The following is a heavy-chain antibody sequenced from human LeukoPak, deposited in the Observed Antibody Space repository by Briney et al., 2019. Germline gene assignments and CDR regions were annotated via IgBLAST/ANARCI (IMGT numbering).Heavy chain of an antibody. V-gene: IGHV4-59*01. CDR1: GGSISSYY. J-gene: IGHJ5*02. D-gene: IGHD5-12*01. CDR3: ARTDIVATMWDPGWFDP. CDR2: IYYSGGT. Sequence: PSETLSLTCTVSGGSISSYYWSWIRQPPGKGLEWIGYIYYSGGTNYNPSLKSRVTISVDTSKNQFSLKLSSVTAADTAVYYCARTDIVATMWDPGWFDPWGQGTLVTVSS.